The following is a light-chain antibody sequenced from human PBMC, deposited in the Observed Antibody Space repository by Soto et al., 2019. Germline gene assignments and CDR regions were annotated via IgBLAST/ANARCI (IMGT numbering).Light chain of an antibody. CDR3: QHYGDSLSIT. Sequence: DIQMTHSPSTLSASVGDRVTITCRASQSIRTWLAWYQQKPGKAPKVLIYDASSLESGVPSRFSGSGSGTDFSLTISRLEPGDFAVYYCQHYGDSLSITCGQGTRRVIK. CDR1: QSIRTW. V-gene: IGKV1-5*01. J-gene: IGKJ5*01. CDR2: DAS.